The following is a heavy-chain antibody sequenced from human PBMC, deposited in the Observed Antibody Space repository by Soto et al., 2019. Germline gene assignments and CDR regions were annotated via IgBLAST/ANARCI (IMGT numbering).Heavy chain of an antibody. CDR3: ARHARGVDYYYYGMDV. CDR1: GYTFTSYG. J-gene: IGHJ6*02. Sequence: QVQLVQSGAEVKKPGASVKVSCKASGYTFTSYGISWVRQAPGQGLEWMGWISAYNGNTNYAQKLQGRVTMTTDTSTSTAYMELRSLTSDDTAVYYCARHARGVDYYYYGMDVWGQGTTVTVSS. D-gene: IGHD2-15*01. V-gene: IGHV1-18*01. CDR2: ISAYNGNT.